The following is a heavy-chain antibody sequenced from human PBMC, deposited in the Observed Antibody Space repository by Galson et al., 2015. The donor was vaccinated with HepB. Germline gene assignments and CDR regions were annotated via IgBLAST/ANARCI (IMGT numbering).Heavy chain of an antibody. Sequence: SVKVSCKASGYTFTHYHFHWVRQAPGQGSEWMGKIFAGGDTIRYAQKFQGRVTLSMDSSTSTMYMEVSSLRSDDTAVYYCARETRDTYYFDNWGQGTLVTVSS. CDR2: IFAGGDTI. V-gene: IGHV1-46*01. CDR1: GYTFTHYH. D-gene: IGHD2/OR15-2a*01. J-gene: IGHJ4*02. CDR3: ARETRDTYYFDN.